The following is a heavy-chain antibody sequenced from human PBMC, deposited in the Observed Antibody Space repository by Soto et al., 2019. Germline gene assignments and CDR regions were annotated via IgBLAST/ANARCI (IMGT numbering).Heavy chain of an antibody. CDR1: GGSISSYY. D-gene: IGHD2-2*01. J-gene: IGHJ4*02. CDR2: IYYSGST. V-gene: IGHV4-59*01. Sequence: QVQLQESGPGLVKPSETLSLTCTVSGGSISSYYWSWIRQPPGKGLEWIGYIYYSGSTNYNPSLKSRVTISVDTSKNQFSLKLSSVTAADTAVYYCARVSYCSSTSCQLHFDYWGQGTLVTVSS. CDR3: ARVSYCSSTSCQLHFDY.